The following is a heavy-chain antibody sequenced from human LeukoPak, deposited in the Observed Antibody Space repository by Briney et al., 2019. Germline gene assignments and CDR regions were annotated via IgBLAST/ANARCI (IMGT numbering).Heavy chain of an antibody. CDR2: IYTSGST. Sequence: SETLSLTCTVSGGSISSYYWSWIRQPAGKGLEWIGRIYTSGSTNYNPSLKSRATMSVDTSKNQFSLKLSSVTAADTAVYYCARDLGDCTNGVCYNWFDPWGQGTLVTVSS. J-gene: IGHJ5*02. CDR1: GGSISSYY. CDR3: ARDLGDCTNGVCYNWFDP. V-gene: IGHV4-4*07. D-gene: IGHD2-8*01.